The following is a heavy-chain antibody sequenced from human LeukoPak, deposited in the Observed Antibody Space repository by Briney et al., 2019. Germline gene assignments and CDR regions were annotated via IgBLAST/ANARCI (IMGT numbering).Heavy chain of an antibody. Sequence: ASVKVSCKASGYTFTSYYMHWVRQAPGRGLEWMGIINPSGGSTSYAQKFQGRVTMTRDTSTSTVYMELSSLRSEDTAVYYCARASTSGRFDPWGQGTLVTVSS. CDR3: ARASTSGRFDP. J-gene: IGHJ5*02. V-gene: IGHV1-46*01. CDR1: GYTFTSYY. CDR2: INPSGGST. D-gene: IGHD1-1*01.